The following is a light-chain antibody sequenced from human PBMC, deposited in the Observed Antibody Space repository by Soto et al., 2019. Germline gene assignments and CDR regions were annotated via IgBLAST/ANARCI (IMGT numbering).Light chain of an antibody. J-gene: IGKJ4*01. CDR3: QQVHHYPLT. CDR2: AAS. CDR1: QGLSRY. Sequence: DIQLTQSPSSLSASVGDRVTITCRASQGLSRYLAWYQQKPGKAPKLLIYAASNLQSGVPSRCSGIESGTDFTLTISSLQPEDFAPYYCQQVHHYPLTFGGGTKVDIK. V-gene: IGKV1-9*01.